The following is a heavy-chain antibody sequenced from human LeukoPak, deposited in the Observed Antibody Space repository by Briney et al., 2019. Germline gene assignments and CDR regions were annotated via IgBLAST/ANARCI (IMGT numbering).Heavy chain of an antibody. D-gene: IGHD2-2*01. CDR3: ARAPKEFGIFRRVPAVTDAFDI. J-gene: IGHJ3*02. CDR2: IYYSGST. CDR1: GGSISSGGYY. Sequence: SETLSLTCAVSGGSISSGGYYWSWIRQPPGKGLEWIGYIYYSGSTNYNPSLKSRVTISVDTSKNQFSLKLSSVTAADTAVYYCARAPKEFGIFRRVPAVTDAFDIWGQGTMVTVSS. V-gene: IGHV4-61*08.